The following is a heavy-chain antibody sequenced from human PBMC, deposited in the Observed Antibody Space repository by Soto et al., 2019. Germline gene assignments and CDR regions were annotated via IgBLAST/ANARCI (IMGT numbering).Heavy chain of an antibody. CDR3: ARDFAYAFVF. V-gene: IGHV3-48*02. J-gene: IGHJ4*02. CDR1: GFIFSDYS. CDR2: VGRGTI. Sequence: GGSLRLSCAASGFIFSDYSLNWVRQAPGKGLEWVSYVGRGTISYADSVKGRFTISGDSAESSIYLQMDSLRDEDTAVYYCARDFAYAFVFWGQGIPVTVFS. D-gene: IGHD3-3*02.